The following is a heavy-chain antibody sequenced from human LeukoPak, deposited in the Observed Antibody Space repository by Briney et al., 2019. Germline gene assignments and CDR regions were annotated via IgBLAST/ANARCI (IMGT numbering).Heavy chain of an antibody. CDR1: GGSISSYY. V-gene: IGHV4-59*01. CDR2: IYYSGST. Sequence: PSETLSLTCTVSGGSISSYYWSWIRQPPGKGLEWIGNIYYSGSTNQNPSLKSRVTVSVDTSKSQFSLKLSSVTAADTAVYYCARGAGWLPLVWGQGTLVTVSS. J-gene: IGHJ4*02. D-gene: IGHD5-24*01. CDR3: ARGAGWLPLV.